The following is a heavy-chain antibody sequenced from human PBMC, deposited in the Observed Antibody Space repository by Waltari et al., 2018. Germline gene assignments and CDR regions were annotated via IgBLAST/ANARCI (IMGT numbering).Heavy chain of an antibody. D-gene: IGHD6-13*01. Sequence: EVQLLASGGSLVPPGGFLRLPFPAFYFLYSNYSIPLVRLAPGRGREWGETSTGSGGTKYYADSVKGRFTISRDNSQNTLYLQMNSLTVDETAVYFWARGGYSSHFDYWGQGTLVTVSS. CDR3: ARGGYSSHFDY. J-gene: IGHJ4*02. CDR2: STGSGGTK. V-gene: IGHV3-23*01. CDR1: YFLYSNYS.